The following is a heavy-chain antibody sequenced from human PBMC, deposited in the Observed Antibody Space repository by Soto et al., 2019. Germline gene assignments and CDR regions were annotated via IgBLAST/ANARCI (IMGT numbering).Heavy chain of an antibody. CDR1: GYTFTSYA. CDR3: ARYSGSYLNGFDY. CDR2: INAGNGNT. V-gene: IGHV1-3*01. D-gene: IGHD1-26*01. J-gene: IGHJ4*01. Sequence: ASVKVSCKASGYTFTSYAMHWVRQAPGQRLEWMGWINAGNGNTKYSQKFQGRVTITRDTSASTAYMELSSLRSEDTAVYYCARYSGSYLNGFDYWGLGTLVPVSS.